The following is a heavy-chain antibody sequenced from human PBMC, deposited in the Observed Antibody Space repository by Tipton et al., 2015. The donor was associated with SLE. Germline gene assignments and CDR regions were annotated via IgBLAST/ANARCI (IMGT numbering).Heavy chain of an antibody. CDR3: ARQLRWRGHFDS. CDR1: GGFLTSSSYF. Sequence: TLSLTCTVSGGFLTSSSYFWAWIRQPAGEGLEWIGRLYYTTGTTNYNPSFTSRVNISVDMSKNQFFLKLNSVNAADTAVYYCARQLRWRGHFDSWGRGILVSVSS. J-gene: IGHJ4*02. D-gene: IGHD1-1*01. CDR2: LYYTTGTT. V-gene: IGHV4-61*02.